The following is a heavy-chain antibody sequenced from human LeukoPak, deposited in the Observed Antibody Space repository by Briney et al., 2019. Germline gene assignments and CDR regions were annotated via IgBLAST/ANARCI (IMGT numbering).Heavy chain of an antibody. J-gene: IGHJ4*02. Sequence: GGSLRLSCAASGFTFSSYSMNWVRQAPGKGLEWVSSISSSSSYIYYADSVKGRFTISRDNAKNSLYLQMNSLRAEDTAVYYCARDRLAAAEIIIDYWGQGTLVTVSS. CDR1: GFTFSSYS. V-gene: IGHV3-21*01. CDR2: ISSSSSYI. D-gene: IGHD6-13*01. CDR3: ARDRLAAAEIIIDY.